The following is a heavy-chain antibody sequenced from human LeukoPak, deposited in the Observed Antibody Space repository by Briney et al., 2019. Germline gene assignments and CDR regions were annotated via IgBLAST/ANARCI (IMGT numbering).Heavy chain of an antibody. J-gene: IGHJ3*02. Sequence: GGSLRLSCAASGFTVSSNYMSWVRQAPGKGLEWVSVIYSGGSTYYADSVEGRFTISRDNSKNTLYLQMNSLRAEDTAVYYCAKSTIVGATVDAFDIWGQGTMVTVSS. CDR2: IYSGGST. CDR3: AKSTIVGATVDAFDI. V-gene: IGHV3-53*05. D-gene: IGHD1-26*01. CDR1: GFTVSSNY.